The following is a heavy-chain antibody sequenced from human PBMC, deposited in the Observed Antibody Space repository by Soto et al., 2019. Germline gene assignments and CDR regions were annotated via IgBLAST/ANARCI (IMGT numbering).Heavy chain of an antibody. CDR2: IYYSGST. J-gene: IGHJ2*01. V-gene: IGHV4-31*03. D-gene: IGHD2-15*01. Sequence: QVQLQESGPGLVKPSQTLSLTCTVSGGSISSGGKYWSLIRQHPRNGLEWIGYIYYSGSTYYNPSLKSRVTISVDTSKNQFSVKLSSVTAADTAVYYCARDPSVAIYWYFDLWGHGTLVTVSS. CDR1: GGSISSGGKY. CDR3: ARDPSVAIYWYFDL.